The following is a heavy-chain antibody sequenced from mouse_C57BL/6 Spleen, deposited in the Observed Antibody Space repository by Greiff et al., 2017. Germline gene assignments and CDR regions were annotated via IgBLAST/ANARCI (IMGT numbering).Heavy chain of an antibody. CDR3: TYDYGEPFAY. Sequence: EVNLVESGGGLVQPGGSMKLSCVASGFTFSNYWMNWVRQSPEKGLEWVAQIRLKSDNYATHYAVSVKGRFTNTRDEYKSSVYLQMNNLRAEDTGIYYCTYDYGEPFAYGSQGTVVTVSA. D-gene: IGHD2-4*01. J-gene: IGHJ3*01. CDR1: GFTFSNYW. V-gene: IGHV6-3*01. CDR2: IRLKSDNYAT.